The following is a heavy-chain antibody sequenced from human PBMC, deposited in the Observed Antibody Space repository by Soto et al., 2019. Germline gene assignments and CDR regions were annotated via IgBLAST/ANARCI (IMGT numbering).Heavy chain of an antibody. D-gene: IGHD3-10*01. V-gene: IGHV5-51*01. J-gene: IGHJ6*02. CDR1: GYSFTSYW. CDR2: IYPGDSDT. Sequence: GESLKISCKGSGYSFTSYWIGWVRQMPGKGLEGMGIIYPGDSDTRYSPSFQGQVTISADKSISTAYLQWSSLKASDTAMYYCARAMIRAKNYYGMDVWGQGTTVTVSS. CDR3: ARAMIRAKNYYGMDV.